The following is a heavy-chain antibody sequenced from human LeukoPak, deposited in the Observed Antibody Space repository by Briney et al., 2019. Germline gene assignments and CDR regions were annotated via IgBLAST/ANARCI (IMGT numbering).Heavy chain of an antibody. CDR2: IIPIFGTA. J-gene: IGHJ6*03. Sequence: SVKVSCKASGGTFSSYAISWVRQAPGQGLEWMGGIIPIFGTANYAQKFQGRVTITADESTSTAYMELSSLRSEDTAVYYCARNVRYNWNDDYYYYYYMDVWGKGTTVTISS. D-gene: IGHD1-1*01. CDR3: ARNVRYNWNDDYYYYYYMDV. CDR1: GGTFSSYA. V-gene: IGHV1-69*13.